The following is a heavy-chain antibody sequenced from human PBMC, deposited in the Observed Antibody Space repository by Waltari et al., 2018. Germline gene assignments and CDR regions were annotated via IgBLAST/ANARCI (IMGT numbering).Heavy chain of an antibody. J-gene: IGHJ6*02. Sequence: QVQLVESGGGVVQPGRSLRLSCAASGFTFSSYGMHWVRQAPGKGLEWVAVIWYDGSNKYYADSVKGRFTISRDNSKNTLYLQMNSLRAEDTAVYYCARDRVVVVPAASYYYYGMDVWGQGTTVIVSS. D-gene: IGHD2-2*01. CDR2: IWYDGSNK. V-gene: IGHV3-33*01. CDR3: ARDRVVVVPAASYYYYGMDV. CDR1: GFTFSSYG.